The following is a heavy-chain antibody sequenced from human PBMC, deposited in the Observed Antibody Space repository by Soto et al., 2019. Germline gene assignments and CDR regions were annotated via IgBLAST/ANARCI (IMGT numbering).Heavy chain of an antibody. J-gene: IGHJ4*02. CDR1: GFTFSDYY. CDR2: ISSSSSYT. Sequence: GGSLRLSCAASGFTFSDYYMSWIRQAPGKGLEWVSYISSSSSYTNYADSVKGRFTISRDNAKNSLYLQMNSLRAEDTAVYYCARGTHYDFWSGPFDYWGQGTLVTVSS. CDR3: ARGTHYDFWSGPFDY. V-gene: IGHV3-11*06. D-gene: IGHD3-3*01.